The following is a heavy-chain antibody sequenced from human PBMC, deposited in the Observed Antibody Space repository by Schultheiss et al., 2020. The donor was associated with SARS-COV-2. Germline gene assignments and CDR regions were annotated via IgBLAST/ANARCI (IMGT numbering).Heavy chain of an antibody. CDR1: GGSISSYY. CDR2: INHSGST. Sequence: SQTLSLTCTVSGGSISSYYWSWIRQPPGKGLEWIGEINHSGSTDYNPSLKSRVTISVDTSKKNFSLKLRSVTDADTALYYCARASTETLALPDDYWGQGTLVTVSS. V-gene: IGHV4-59*01. J-gene: IGHJ4*02. CDR3: ARASTETLALPDDY. D-gene: IGHD4-17*01.